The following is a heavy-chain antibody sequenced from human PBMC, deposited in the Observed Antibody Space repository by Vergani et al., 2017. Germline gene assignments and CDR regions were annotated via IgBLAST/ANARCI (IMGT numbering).Heavy chain of an antibody. Sequence: EVQLVESGGGLVQPGGSLRLSCAASGFTFSSYSMNWVRQAPGKGLEWVSYISSSSSTIYYADSVKGRFTISRDNAKNSLYLQMNSLRAEDTAVYYCAKTIDYYDSSGYYSALLEAWGQGTLVTVSS. J-gene: IGHJ5*02. CDR3: AKTIDYYDSSGYYSALLEA. V-gene: IGHV3-48*01. CDR1: GFTFSSYS. CDR2: ISSSSSTI. D-gene: IGHD3-22*01.